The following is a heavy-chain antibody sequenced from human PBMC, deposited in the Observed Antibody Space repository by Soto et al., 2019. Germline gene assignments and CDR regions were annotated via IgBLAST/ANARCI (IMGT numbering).Heavy chain of an antibody. Sequence: NPSETLSLACTVSGDSIGSVKYHWGWIRQSPGKGLEWIGSMYSTGSTQYNPSLKSRVTMSVDTSTNQFSLKLRSVTAADTAIYYCARRPVRGGNSGVGFDPWGQGTLVTVSS. V-gene: IGHV4-39*01. D-gene: IGHD2-15*01. CDR1: GDSIGSVKYH. CDR3: ARRPVRGGNSGVGFDP. CDR2: MYSTGST. J-gene: IGHJ5*02.